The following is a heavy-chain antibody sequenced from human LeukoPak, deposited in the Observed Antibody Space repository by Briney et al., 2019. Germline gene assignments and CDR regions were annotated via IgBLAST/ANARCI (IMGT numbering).Heavy chain of an antibody. J-gene: IGHJ3*02. Sequence: SESLSLTCTVSGDSLSSSRYYWGWIRQPPGKGLQWIGSMYYSGSTYYRPSLKSRVTMSVDTSKNQFSLRLSSVTAADTALYYCARRQAGALEQSAFDIWGQGTMVPVSS. D-gene: IGHD3-3*01. V-gene: IGHV4-39*01. CDR2: MYYSGST. CDR3: ARRQAGALEQSAFDI. CDR1: GDSLSSSRYY.